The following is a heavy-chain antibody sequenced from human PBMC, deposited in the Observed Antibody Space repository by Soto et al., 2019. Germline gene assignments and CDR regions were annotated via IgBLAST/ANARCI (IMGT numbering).Heavy chain of an antibody. Sequence: EVQLAESGGGMVQPGGSLRLSCVASGFTFSSYDMHWVRRAPGKGLEYVSSISSNGGTTYYGNSVKGRFTISRDNSKNPLYLQMGSLSAEDMAVYYCVRRVSGNYDYWGQGTLVTVSS. D-gene: IGHD1-7*01. CDR1: GFTFSSYD. CDR2: ISSNGGTT. J-gene: IGHJ4*02. CDR3: VRRVSGNYDY. V-gene: IGHV3-64*01.